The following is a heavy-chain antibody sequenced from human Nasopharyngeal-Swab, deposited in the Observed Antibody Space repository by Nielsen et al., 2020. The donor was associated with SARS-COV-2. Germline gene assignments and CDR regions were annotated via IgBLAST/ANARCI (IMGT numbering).Heavy chain of an antibody. CDR3: ARHWVYANYYYYGMDV. D-gene: IGHD5/OR15-5a*01. Sequence: GESLKTSCKGSGYSFTSYWIGWVRQMPGKGLEWMGIIYPGDSDTRYSPSFQGQVTISADKSISTAYLQWSSLKASDTAMYYCARHWVYANYYYYGMDVWGQGTTVTVSS. CDR2: IYPGDSDT. V-gene: IGHV5-51*01. CDR1: GYSFTSYW. J-gene: IGHJ6*02.